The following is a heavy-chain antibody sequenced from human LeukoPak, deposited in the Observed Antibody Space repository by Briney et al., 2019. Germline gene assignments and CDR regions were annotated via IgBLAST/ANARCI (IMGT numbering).Heavy chain of an antibody. CDR3: AQIGVWFDL. CDR2: VDTSGST. CDR1: GGSISSGSNY. V-gene: IGHV4-61*02. J-gene: IGHJ5*02. Sequence: SQTLSLTCTVSGGSISSGSNYWSWIRQPAGKGLEWIGRVDTSGSTNYSPSLKSRVAISVDTSKNQFSLKLTSVTAADTAVYYCAQIGVWFDLWGQGTLVTVSS. D-gene: IGHD3-16*01.